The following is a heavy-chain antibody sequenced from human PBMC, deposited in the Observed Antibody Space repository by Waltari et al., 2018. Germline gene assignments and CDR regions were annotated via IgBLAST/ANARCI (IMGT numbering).Heavy chain of an antibody. J-gene: IGHJ4*02. D-gene: IGHD6-13*01. CDR3: ARRQQLASRPYYFDY. Sequence: QVQLQQWGAGLLKPSETLSLTCAVYGGSFSGYYWSWIRQPPGKGLEWIGEINHSGSTNYNPSLKSRVTISVDTSKNQFSLQLSSVTAADTAVYYCARRQQLASRPYYFDYWGQGTLVTVSS. V-gene: IGHV4-34*01. CDR2: INHSGST. CDR1: GGSFSGYY.